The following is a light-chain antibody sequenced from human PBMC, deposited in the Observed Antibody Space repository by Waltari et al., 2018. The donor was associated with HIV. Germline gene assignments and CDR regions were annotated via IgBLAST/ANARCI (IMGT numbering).Light chain of an antibody. V-gene: IGLV3-21*04. Sequence: SSVLTQPPSVSVAPGKTARITCGGNNIESKRVHWYQQKPGQPPALVIYYDSDRPSGIPERFSGSNSGDTATLTISRVGDGDEADYYCQVWDSSSDHVLFGGGTKLTVL. J-gene: IGLJ3*02. CDR1: NIESKR. CDR2: YDS. CDR3: QVWDSSSDHVL.